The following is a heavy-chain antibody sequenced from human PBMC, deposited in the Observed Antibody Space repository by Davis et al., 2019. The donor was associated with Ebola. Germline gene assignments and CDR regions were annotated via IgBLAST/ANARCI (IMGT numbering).Heavy chain of an antibody. CDR2: ISSNGGST. J-gene: IGHJ4*02. Sequence: GESLKISCSASGFTFSSYAMHWVRQAPGKGLEYVSAISSNGGSTYYADSVKGRFTISRDNSKNTLYLQMNSLRAEDTAVYYCASITMVRGVQWGQGTLVTVSS. V-gene: IGHV3-64*04. D-gene: IGHD3-10*01. CDR3: ASITMVRGVQ. CDR1: GFTFSSYA.